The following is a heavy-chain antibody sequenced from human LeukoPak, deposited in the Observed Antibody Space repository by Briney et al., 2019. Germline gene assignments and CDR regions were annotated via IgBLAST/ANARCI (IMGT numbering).Heavy chain of an antibody. CDR1: GGTFSSYA. CDR2: IIPIFGTA. V-gene: IGHV1-69*13. Sequence: ASVKVSCKASGGTFSSYAISWVRQAPGQGLEWMGGIIPIFGTANYAQKFQGRVTITADESTSTAYMELSSLRSEDTAVYYCAREGDYGDYPIDYWGQGTLVTVSS. J-gene: IGHJ4*02. CDR3: AREGDYGDYPIDY. D-gene: IGHD4-17*01.